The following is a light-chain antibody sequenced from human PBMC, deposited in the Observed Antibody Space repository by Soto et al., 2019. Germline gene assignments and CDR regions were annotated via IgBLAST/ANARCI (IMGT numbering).Light chain of an antibody. CDR1: SSNIGAGYD. CDR2: GNS. CDR3: QSYDSSLSVV. J-gene: IGLJ2*01. Sequence: QSVLTQPPSLSGAPVQRVTISCTGSSSNIGAGYDVHWYQQLPGTAPKLLIYGNSNRPSGVPDRFSGSKSGTSASLAITGLQAEDEADYYCQSYDSSLSVVFGGGTKLTVL. V-gene: IGLV1-40*01.